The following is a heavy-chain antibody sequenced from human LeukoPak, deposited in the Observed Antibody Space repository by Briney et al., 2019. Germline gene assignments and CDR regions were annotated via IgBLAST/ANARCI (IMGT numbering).Heavy chain of an antibody. J-gene: IGHJ4*02. CDR3: ARVRLRYFDWPLYYFDY. D-gene: IGHD3-9*01. V-gene: IGHV3-74*01. CDR1: GFTFSSYW. CDR2: INSDGSST. Sequence: PGGSLRLSCAASGFTFSSYWMHRVRQAPGKGLVWVSRINSDGSSTSYADSVKGRFTISRDNAKNTLYLQMNSLRAEDTAVYYCARVRLRYFDWPLYYFDYWGQGTLVTVSS.